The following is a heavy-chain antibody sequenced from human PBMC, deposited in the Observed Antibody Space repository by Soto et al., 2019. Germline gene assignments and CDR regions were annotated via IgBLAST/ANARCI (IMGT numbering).Heavy chain of an antibody. CDR2: IYYTGSA. CDR1: GGSISSGGYY. V-gene: IGHV4-31*03. J-gene: IGHJ4*02. CDR3: AREASYYDSSGYFSKYFDS. Sequence: PSETLSLTCTVSGGSISSGGYYWSWIRQHPGKGLEWIGYIYYTGSAYSNPSLKSRLTISVDTSNNQFSLKLSSVTAEDTAVYYCAREASYYDSSGYFSKYFDSWGQGTLVTVSS. D-gene: IGHD3-22*01.